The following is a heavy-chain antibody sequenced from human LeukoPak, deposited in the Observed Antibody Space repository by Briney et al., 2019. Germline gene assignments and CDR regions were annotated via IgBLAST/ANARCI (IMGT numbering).Heavy chain of an antibody. J-gene: IGHJ4*02. D-gene: IGHD6-13*01. CDR2: ISYDGSNK. CDR1: GFTFSSYG. Sequence: GGSLRLSCAASGFTFSSYGMPWVRQAPGKGLEWVAVISYDGSNKYYADSVKGRFTISRDNSKNTLYLQMNSLRAEDTAVYYCAKDFAAAGTSTDYWGQGTLVTVSS. CDR3: AKDFAAAGTSTDY. V-gene: IGHV3-30*18.